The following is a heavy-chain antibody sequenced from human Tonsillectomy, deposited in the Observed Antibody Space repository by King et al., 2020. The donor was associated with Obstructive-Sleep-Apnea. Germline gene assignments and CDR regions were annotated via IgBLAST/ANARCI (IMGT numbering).Heavy chain of an antibody. J-gene: IGHJ4*02. Sequence: QLQESGPGLVKPSETLSLTCTVSGCSISSYYWSWFRQPPGKGLEWVGYIYYSGSTNYNPSLKIRVTISVDTSKNQFSLKLSSVTAADTAVYYCAGRYGSGSYYKGGLGYWGQGTLVTVSS. V-gene: IGHV4-59*08. CDR1: GCSISSYY. CDR3: AGRYGSGSYYKGGLGY. D-gene: IGHD3-10*01. CDR2: IYYSGST.